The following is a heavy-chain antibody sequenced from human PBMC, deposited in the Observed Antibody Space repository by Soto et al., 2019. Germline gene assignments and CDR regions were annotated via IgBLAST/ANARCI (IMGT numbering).Heavy chain of an antibody. V-gene: IGHV3-11*01. CDR2: ISSSSGTI. J-gene: IGHJ4*02. CDR1: GFTFSDYY. Sequence: QVQLVESGGGLVKPGGSLRLSCAASGFTFSDYYMTWIRQAPGSGLEWVSYISSSSGTISCANSVKGRFTISRDNAQNSLYLQMTSLRAADTAVYYCARGTYRSKTDFDYWGQGTLVTVSS. D-gene: IGHD6-13*01. CDR3: ARGTYRSKTDFDY.